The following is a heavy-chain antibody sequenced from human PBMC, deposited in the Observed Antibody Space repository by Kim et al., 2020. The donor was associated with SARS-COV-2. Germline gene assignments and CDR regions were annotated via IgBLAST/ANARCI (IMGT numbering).Heavy chain of an antibody. J-gene: IGHJ4*02. CDR1: GGSISSGGYY. D-gene: IGHD3-9*01. Sequence: SETLSLTCTVSGGSISSGGYYWSWIRQHPGKGLEWIGYIYYSGSTYYNPSLKSRVTISVDTSKNQFSLKLSSVTAADTAVYYCARDRTDILPGYYPTGFVYWGQGTLVTVSS. CDR3: ARDRTDILPGYYPTGFVY. CDR2: IYYSGST. V-gene: IGHV4-31*03.